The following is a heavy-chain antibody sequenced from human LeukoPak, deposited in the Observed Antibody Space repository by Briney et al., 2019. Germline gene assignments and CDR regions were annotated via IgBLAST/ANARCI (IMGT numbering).Heavy chain of an antibody. D-gene: IGHD3-10*01. Sequence: ASVKVSCKASGYTFTGYYMHWVRQAPGQGLEWMGWINPNSGGTNYAQKFQGWVTITRDTSASTAYMELSSLRSEDTAVYYCARGTMVRGVIISSPDYWGQGTLVTVSS. CDR2: INPNSGGT. J-gene: IGHJ4*02. V-gene: IGHV1-2*04. CDR1: GYTFTGYY. CDR3: ARGTMVRGVIISSPDY.